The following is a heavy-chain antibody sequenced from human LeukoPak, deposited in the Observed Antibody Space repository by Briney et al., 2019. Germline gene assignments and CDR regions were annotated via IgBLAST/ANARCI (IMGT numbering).Heavy chain of an antibody. CDR2: ISHDGSNK. CDR1: GFTFSSYA. V-gene: IGHV3-30*04. D-gene: IGHD3-10*01. J-gene: IGHJ4*02. Sequence: GGSLRLSCAASGFTFSSYAMHWVRRAPGKGLEWMTVISHDGSNKYYVDSVKGRFTISRDNSKSTLYLQMNSLRAEDTAVYYCAKEGYYGSGSFPDSWGQGTLVTVSS. CDR3: AKEGYYGSGSFPDS.